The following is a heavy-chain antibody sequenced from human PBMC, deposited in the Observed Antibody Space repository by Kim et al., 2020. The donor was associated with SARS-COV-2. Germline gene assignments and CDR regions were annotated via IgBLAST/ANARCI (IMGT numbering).Heavy chain of an antibody. CDR3: ARDLLVGATSYGRDV. CDR2: IWCDGSNK. Sequence: GGSLRLSCAASGFTFSSYGMHWVRQAPGKGLEWVAVIWCDGSNKYYADSVKGRFTISRDNSKNTLYLQMNSLRAEDTALYYCARDLLVGATSYGRDVWCQGTTVTVSS. V-gene: IGHV3-33*01. D-gene: IGHD1-26*01. CDR1: GFTFSSYG. J-gene: IGHJ6*02.